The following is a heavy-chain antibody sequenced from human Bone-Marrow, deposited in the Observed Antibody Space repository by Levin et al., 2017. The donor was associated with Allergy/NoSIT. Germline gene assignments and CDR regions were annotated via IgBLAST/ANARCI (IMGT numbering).Heavy chain of an antibody. CDR2: IYYTERS. V-gene: IGHV4-39*07. CDR1: GASIYNSPYF. CDR3: ARVSYYGSGNYYEYYFDS. Sequence: SETLSLTCAVSGASIYNSPYFWAWIRQPPGKGLEWVASIYYTERSFYNPSLTRRATISVDTSTNQFSLKLTSVTAADTGVYYCARVSYYGSGNYYEYYFDSWGQGTLVTVSS. J-gene: IGHJ4*02. D-gene: IGHD3-10*01.